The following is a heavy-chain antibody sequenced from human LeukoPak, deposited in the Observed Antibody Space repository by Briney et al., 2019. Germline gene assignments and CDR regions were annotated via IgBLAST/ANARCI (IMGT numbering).Heavy chain of an antibody. D-gene: IGHD5-12*01. Sequence: GGSLRLSCAASGFIFSSYAMSWVRQAPGKGLEWVSAISTSGGSTYYADSVKGRFTISRDNSKNTLYLQMNSLRAEDTAVYYCARGPSGYHNTGGQGTLVTVSS. J-gene: IGHJ4*02. CDR1: GFIFSSYA. V-gene: IGHV3-23*01. CDR3: ARGPSGYHNT. CDR2: ISTSGGST.